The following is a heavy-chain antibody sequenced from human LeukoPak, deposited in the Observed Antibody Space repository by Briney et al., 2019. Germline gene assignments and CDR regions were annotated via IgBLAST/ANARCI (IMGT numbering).Heavy chain of an antibody. V-gene: IGHV3-15*01. D-gene: IGHD1-1*01. CDR2: IKHKVEGGTT. Sequence: GGSLRLSCAASGFTFSNAYMSWVRQAPGKGLEWVGRIKHKVEGGTTGYAAPVKGRFTISRDDSTSTLYLQMNSLKTEDTAVYYCGTGSAFDVWGQGTMVTVSS. J-gene: IGHJ3*01. CDR3: GTGSAFDV. CDR1: GFTFSNAY.